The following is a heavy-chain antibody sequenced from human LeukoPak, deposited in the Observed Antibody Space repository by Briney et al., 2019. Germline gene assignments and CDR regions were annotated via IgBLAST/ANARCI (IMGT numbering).Heavy chain of an antibody. J-gene: IGHJ3*02. CDR2: IYSGGST. CDR3: ARAGKIDQDAFDI. V-gene: IGHV3-53*01. CDR1: GFTVSSNY. Sequence: PGGSLRLSCAASGFTVSSNYMSWVRQAPGKGLEWVSVIYSGGSTYYADSVKGRFTISRDNSKNTLYVQMNSLRAEDTAVYYCARAGKIDQDAFDIWGQGTMVTVSS. D-gene: IGHD3-10*01.